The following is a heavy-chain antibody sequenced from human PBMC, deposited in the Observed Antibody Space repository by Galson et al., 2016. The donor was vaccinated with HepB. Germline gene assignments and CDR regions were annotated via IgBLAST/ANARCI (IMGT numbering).Heavy chain of an antibody. V-gene: IGHV1-46*01. CDR2: INPTGGST. Sequence: SVKVSCKASGYTLTSYYMNWVRQAPGQGLEWMGMINPTGGSTTYAQKFQGRVTMTRDTSTSTVYMELSRLRTEDTAVYYCARGGGKTSTMDVWGQGTTVTVSS. CDR3: ARGGGKTSTMDV. CDR1: GYTLTSYY. J-gene: IGHJ6*02. D-gene: IGHD3-16*01.